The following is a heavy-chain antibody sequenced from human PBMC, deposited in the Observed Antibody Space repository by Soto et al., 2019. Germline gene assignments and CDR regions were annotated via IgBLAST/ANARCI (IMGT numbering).Heavy chain of an antibody. D-gene: IGHD6-19*01. CDR3: ARSFGWYAIDY. V-gene: IGHV4-4*02. CDR2: ISHVGSV. Sequence: QVLLQESGPGLVQPSGALSLSCAVSGVSISSSYIWGWVRQSPGKGLEWFGDISHVGSVNYNPSLQSRVTISMDRSKNQFSLQLGSVTAADTAVYYCARSFGWYAIDYWGQGSLVIVSS. CDR1: GVSISSSYI. J-gene: IGHJ4*02.